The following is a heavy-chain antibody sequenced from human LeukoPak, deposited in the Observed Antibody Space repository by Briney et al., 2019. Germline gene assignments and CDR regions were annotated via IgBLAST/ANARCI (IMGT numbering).Heavy chain of an antibody. CDR2: IRSKAYGGTT. D-gene: IGHD3-22*01. V-gene: IGHV3-49*04. CDR1: GFTFSSYS. CDR3: TRNHPTYYYDSSGYYFDY. Sequence: GGSLRLSCAASGFTFSSYSMNWVRQAPGKGLEWVGFIRSKAYGGTTEYAASVKGRFTISRDDSKSIAYLQMNSLKTEDTAVYYCTRNHPTYYYDSSGYYFDYWGQGTLVTVSS. J-gene: IGHJ4*02.